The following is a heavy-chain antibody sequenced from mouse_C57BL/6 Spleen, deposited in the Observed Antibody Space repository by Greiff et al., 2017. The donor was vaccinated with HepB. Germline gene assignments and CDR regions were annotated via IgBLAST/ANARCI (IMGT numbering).Heavy chain of an antibody. V-gene: IGHV1-55*01. CDR1: GYTFTSYW. CDR2: IYPGSGST. CDR3: ARYRQLRPYAMDY. D-gene: IGHD3-2*02. Sequence: VQLQQSGAELVKPGASVKMSCKASGYTFTSYWITWVKQRPGQGLEWIGDIYPGSGSTNYNEKFKSKATLTLDTSSSTAYMQLSSLTSEYSAVYYCARYRQLRPYAMDYWGQGTSVTVSS. J-gene: IGHJ4*01.